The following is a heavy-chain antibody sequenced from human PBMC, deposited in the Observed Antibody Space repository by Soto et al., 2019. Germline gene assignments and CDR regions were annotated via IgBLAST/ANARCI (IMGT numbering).Heavy chain of an antibody. Sequence: EEQLVESGGGSVQPGRSLRLSCTASGFIFDDYAMHWVRQSPGKGLEWVSGITYNSATVGYADSVKGRFTISRDNDENTLYLQMNSLIPEDTALYYCAKDPRKYYSYYTMDLCGQGTTVTVSS. V-gene: IGHV3-9*01. D-gene: IGHD3-10*01. CDR2: ITYNSATV. CDR3: AKDPRKYYSYYTMDL. CDR1: GFIFDDYA. J-gene: IGHJ6*02.